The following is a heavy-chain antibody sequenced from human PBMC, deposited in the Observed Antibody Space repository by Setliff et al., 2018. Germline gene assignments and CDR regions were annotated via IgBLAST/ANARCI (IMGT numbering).Heavy chain of an antibody. Sequence: ASVKVSCKASGYTFTGYFIHWVRQAPGQGLEWMGWINPNSGGTKYAQKIRGRVTMTRDTAISTAYMELSRLRSDDTAVYYCARASYGFWSGYWGDYYYMDVWGKGTTVTVSS. CDR3: ARASYGFWSGYWGDYYYMDV. J-gene: IGHJ6*03. CDR2: INPNSGGT. V-gene: IGHV1-2*02. D-gene: IGHD3-3*01. CDR1: GYTFTGYF.